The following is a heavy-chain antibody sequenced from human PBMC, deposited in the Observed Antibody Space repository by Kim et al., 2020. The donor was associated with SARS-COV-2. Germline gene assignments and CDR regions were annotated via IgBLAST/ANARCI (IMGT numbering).Heavy chain of an antibody. J-gene: IGHJ4*02. CDR2: ISAYNGNT. CDR1: GYTFTSYG. D-gene: IGHD6-19*01. V-gene: IGHV1-18*01. Sequence: ASVKVSCQASGYTFTSYGISWVRQAPGQGLEWMGWISAYNGNTNYAQKLQGRVTMTTDTSTSTAYMELRSLRSDDTAVYYCASSEVLTSSGWPFDYWGQGTLVTVSS. CDR3: ASSEVLTSSGWPFDY.